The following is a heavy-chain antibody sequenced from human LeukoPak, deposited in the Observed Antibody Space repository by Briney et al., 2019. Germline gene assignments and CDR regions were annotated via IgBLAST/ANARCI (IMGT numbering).Heavy chain of an antibody. V-gene: IGHV4-59*01. J-gene: IGHJ5*02. CDR1: GGSISSYY. CDR2: IYYSGST. D-gene: IGHD2-21*01. Sequence: PSETLSLTCTVSGGSISSYYWSWIRQPPGKGLEWIGYIYYSGSTNYNPSLKSRVTISVDTSKNQFSLKLSSMTAADTAVYYCARVRIPYDLDPWGQGTLVTVSS. CDR3: ARVRIPYDLDP.